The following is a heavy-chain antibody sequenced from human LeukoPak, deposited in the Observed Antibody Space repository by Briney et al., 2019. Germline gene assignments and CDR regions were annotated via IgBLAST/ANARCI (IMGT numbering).Heavy chain of an antibody. CDR3: ARSGKIQLFDY. V-gene: IGHV4-39*01. Sequence: SETLSLTCTVSGGSISSSSYYWGWIRQPPGKGLEWIGSIYYSGSTYYNPSLKSRVTISVDTSKNQFSLKLSSVTAADAAVYYCARSGKIQLFDYWGQGTLVTVSS. CDR2: IYYSGST. CDR1: GGSISSSSYY. D-gene: IGHD5-18*01. J-gene: IGHJ4*02.